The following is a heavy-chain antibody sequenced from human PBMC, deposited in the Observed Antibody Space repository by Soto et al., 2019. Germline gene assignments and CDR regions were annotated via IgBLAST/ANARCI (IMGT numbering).Heavy chain of an antibody. V-gene: IGHV3-74*01. CDR1: GFTFSSYW. D-gene: IGHD5-18*01. CDR3: ARVNPGYNYVNY. CDR2: INSDGSTT. Sequence: EVQLVESGGGLVQPGGSLRLSCAASGFTFSSYWMLWVRQAPGKGLVWVSRINSDGSTTSYADSVKGRFTISRDNAKNTLYLQMNSLRAEDSAVYYCARVNPGYNYVNYWGQGTLVTVSS. J-gene: IGHJ4*02.